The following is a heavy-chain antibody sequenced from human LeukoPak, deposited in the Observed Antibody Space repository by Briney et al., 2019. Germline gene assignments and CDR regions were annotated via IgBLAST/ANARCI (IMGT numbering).Heavy chain of an antibody. J-gene: IGHJ4*02. D-gene: IGHD5-12*01. V-gene: IGHV3-74*01. CDR2: IKYDGSAT. CDR1: GFTFSNYW. Sequence: GGSLRLSCAASGFTFSNYWMHWIRQVPGKGLVWVSHIKYDGSATNYADSVKGRFTISRDNAKNTLYLQMNSLRAEDTAVYYCARAPQLASNAFFDYWGQGTLVTVSS. CDR3: ARAPQLASNAFFDY.